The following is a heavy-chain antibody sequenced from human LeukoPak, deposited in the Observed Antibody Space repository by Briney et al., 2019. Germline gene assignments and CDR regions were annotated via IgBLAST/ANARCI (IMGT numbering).Heavy chain of an antibody. J-gene: IGHJ4*02. CDR2: INPDSGGT. CDR1: GYTFSDYY. Sequence: ASVKVSCKASGYTFSDYYIHWVRQAPGQGLGWMGRINPDSGGTNYAQKFQGRVTMTRDASISTAYMELSRLRSDDTAVYYCASGYEDYWGQGTLVTVTS. D-gene: IGHD5-12*01. V-gene: IGHV1-2*06. CDR3: ASGYEDY.